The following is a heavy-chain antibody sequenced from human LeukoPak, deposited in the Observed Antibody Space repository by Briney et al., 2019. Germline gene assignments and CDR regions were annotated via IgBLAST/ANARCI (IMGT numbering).Heavy chain of an antibody. CDR3: ARGPYSSSWYVRYYYYYYMDV. D-gene: IGHD6-13*01. CDR1: GYTFTSYD. Sequence: ASVKVSCKASGYTFTSYDINWVRQATGQGLEWMGWMNPNSGNTGYAQKFQGRVTITMNTSISTAYMELSSLRSEDTAVYYCARGPYSSSWYVRYYYYYYMDVWGKGTTVTVSS. J-gene: IGHJ6*03. V-gene: IGHV1-8*03. CDR2: MNPNSGNT.